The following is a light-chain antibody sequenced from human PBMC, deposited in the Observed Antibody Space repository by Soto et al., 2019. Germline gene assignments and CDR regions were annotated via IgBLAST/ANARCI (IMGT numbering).Light chain of an antibody. CDR2: GPS. CDR1: QSVSSN. CDR3: QQYKSWPIT. Sequence: IVMTQSPDSLAVSLGERATLSCRASQSVSSNLAWYQQKPGQAPRLLIYGPSTRAAGIPSRFSGSGFETDFTLTISGLQSEDSAVYFCQQYKSWPITFGQGTRLEIK. J-gene: IGKJ5*01. V-gene: IGKV3-15*01.